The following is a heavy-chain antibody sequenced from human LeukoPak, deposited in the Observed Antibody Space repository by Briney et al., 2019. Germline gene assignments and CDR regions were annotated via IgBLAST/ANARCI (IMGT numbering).Heavy chain of an antibody. CDR2: IYSGGST. Sequence: GGSLRLSCAASGFTVSSNYMSWVRQAPGKGLEWVSVIYSGGSTYYADSVKGRFTISRDNSKNTLYLQMNSLRAEDTAVYYCARPMVPHSSGYYEDYWGQGTLATVSS. CDR1: GFTVSSNY. J-gene: IGHJ4*02. V-gene: IGHV3-66*02. D-gene: IGHD3-22*01. CDR3: ARPMVPHSSGYYEDY.